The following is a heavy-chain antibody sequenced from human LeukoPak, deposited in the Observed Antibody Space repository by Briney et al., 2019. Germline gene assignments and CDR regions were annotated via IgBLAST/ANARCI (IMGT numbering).Heavy chain of an antibody. CDR2: INPNSGGT. J-gene: IGHJ4*02. CDR3: ARDRYGSGSYLVDY. CDR1: GYTFTGYY. V-gene: IGHV1-2*02. Sequence: ALVKVSCKASGYTFTGYYMHWVRQAPGQGLEWMGWINPNSGGTNYAQKFQGRVTMTRDTSISTAYMELSRLRSDDTAVYYCARDRYGSGSYLVDYWGQGTLVTVSS. D-gene: IGHD3-10*01.